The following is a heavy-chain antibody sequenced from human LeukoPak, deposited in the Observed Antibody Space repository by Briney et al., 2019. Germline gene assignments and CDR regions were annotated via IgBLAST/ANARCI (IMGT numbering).Heavy chain of an antibody. D-gene: IGHD5-18*01. CDR2: VRDNGEN. CDR1: GGSINAYH. V-gene: IGHV4-59*08. J-gene: IGHJ3*02. Sequence: PSETLSLTCTVSGGSINAYHWSWIRQPPGKGLEWIAYVRDNGENNYNPSLKSRVAISVDTANNQISLRLNFVTAADTAIYYCARQPVNTAAFDIWGLGTMVTVSS. CDR3: ARQPVNTAAFDI.